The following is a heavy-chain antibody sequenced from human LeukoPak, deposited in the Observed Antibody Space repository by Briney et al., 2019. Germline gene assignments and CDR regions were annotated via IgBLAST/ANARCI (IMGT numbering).Heavy chain of an antibody. J-gene: IGHJ4*02. CDR1: GYTFTRYG. V-gene: IGHV1-18*01. CDR2: ISAHNGNT. D-gene: IGHD6-19*01. Sequence: GASLKVSCKASGYTFTRYGISWVRQTPGQRLEWMGWISAHNGNTNYAQKLQGRVTMTTGTSTSTAYMELRSLRSDDTAVYYCARDLTLDELGIAVAGTDYWGQGTLVTVSS. CDR3: ARDLTLDELGIAVAGTDY.